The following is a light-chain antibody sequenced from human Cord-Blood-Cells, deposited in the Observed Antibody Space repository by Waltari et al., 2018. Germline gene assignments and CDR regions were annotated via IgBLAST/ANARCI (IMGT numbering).Light chain of an antibody. J-gene: IGKJ1*01. CDR3: QQYGSSPPTWT. V-gene: IGKV3-20*01. CDR1: QSVSSSY. CDR2: GAS. Sequence: EIVLTQSPGTLYLSPGERATLACRASQSVSSSYLAWYQQKPGQAPRLLIYGASRWATGIPDRFSGSGSGTDFTLTISRLEPEDVAVYYCQQYGSSPPTWTFGQGTKVEIK.